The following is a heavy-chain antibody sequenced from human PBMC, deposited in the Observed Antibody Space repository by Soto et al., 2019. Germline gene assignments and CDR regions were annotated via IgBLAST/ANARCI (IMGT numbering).Heavy chain of an antibody. J-gene: IGHJ6*02. Sequence: QITLKESGPTLVKPTQTLTLTCTFSGFSLDTSGVGVAWIRQPPGKALEGLTLIYWDDDKSYSPSRRSRPTITQDPPATRELLRMPNRHPVYTATYYCSRVERRVASAGLDVWGQGTTVTVSS. CDR2: IYWDDDK. D-gene: IGHD1-26*01. CDR1: GFSLDTSGVG. V-gene: IGHV2-5*02. CDR3: SRVERRVASAGLDV.